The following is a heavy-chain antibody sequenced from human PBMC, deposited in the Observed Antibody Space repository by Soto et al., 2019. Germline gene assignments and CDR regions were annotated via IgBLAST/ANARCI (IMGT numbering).Heavy chain of an antibody. J-gene: IGHJ5*02. D-gene: IGHD3-3*01. CDR1: GGSISSYY. CDR2: IYYSGRT. V-gene: IGHV4-59*08. Sequence: PSETLSLTCTVSGGSISSYYWSWIRQPPGKGLEWIGYIYYSGRTNYNPSLKSRVTISVDTSKNQFSLKLSSATAADTAVYYCARQDEFWSGSNWFDHWGQGTLVTVS. CDR3: ARQDEFWSGSNWFDH.